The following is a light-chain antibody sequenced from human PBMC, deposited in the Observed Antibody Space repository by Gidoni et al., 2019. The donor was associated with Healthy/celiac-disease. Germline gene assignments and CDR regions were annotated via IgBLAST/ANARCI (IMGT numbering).Light chain of an antibody. CDR2: EVS. J-gene: IGLJ2*01. CDR3: SSYTSSSTLVV. CDR1: SRYVGGYNY. Sequence: QSALTQPASVSGSPGQSITISCTGTSRYVGGYNYVSWYQQHPGKAPQLMIYEVSNRPSGVSNRFSGSKSGNTASLTISGLQAEDEADYYCSSYTSSSTLVVFGGGTKLTVL. V-gene: IGLV2-14*01.